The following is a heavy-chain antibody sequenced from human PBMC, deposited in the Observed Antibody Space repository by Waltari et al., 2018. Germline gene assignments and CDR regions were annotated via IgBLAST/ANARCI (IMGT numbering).Heavy chain of an antibody. V-gene: IGHV4-59*01. D-gene: IGHD2-2*01. CDR1: GGSISDYY. CDR2: IYNTGRT. J-gene: IGHJ3*02. Sequence: QVQLKESGPGLVKPSETLSLTCTVSGGSISDYYWNWLRQPPGKGLEWIGYIYNTGRTNYNPSLKGRVTISRDTSKNQFSLKLTSVTAADTAVYYCARRGWVVPSSMGAFDIWGQGTLVTVST. CDR3: ARRGWVVPSSMGAFDI.